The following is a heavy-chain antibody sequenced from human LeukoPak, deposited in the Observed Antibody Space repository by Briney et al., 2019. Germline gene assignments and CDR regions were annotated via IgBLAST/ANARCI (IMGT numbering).Heavy chain of an antibody. V-gene: IGHV1-3*01. CDR2: INVGNGDT. D-gene: IGHD3-16*01. CDR3: ARDGATEGYYYFDY. Sequence: ASVKVSCKASGYTFTSYAMHWVRQAPGQRLEWMGWINVGNGDTKYSQKFQSRVTIISDTSATTAHMELSSLRSEDTAVYYCARDGATEGYYYFDYWGQGTLVTVSS. J-gene: IGHJ4*02. CDR1: GYTFTSYA.